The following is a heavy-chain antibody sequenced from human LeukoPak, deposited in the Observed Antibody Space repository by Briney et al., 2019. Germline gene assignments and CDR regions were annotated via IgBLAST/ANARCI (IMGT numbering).Heavy chain of an antibody. CDR1: GFTFSSYA. CDR3: ARRYCTTTNCYSFDS. V-gene: IGHV3-21*01. CDR2: INGDSTSI. Sequence: GGSLRLSCAASGFTFSSYAMHWVRQAPGKGLEWVSSINGDSTSIFYADSLKGRFTISRDNAKNSLYLQLNNLRAEDTAVYYCARRYCTTTNCYSFDSWGQGTLVTVSS. D-gene: IGHD2-2*01. J-gene: IGHJ4*02.